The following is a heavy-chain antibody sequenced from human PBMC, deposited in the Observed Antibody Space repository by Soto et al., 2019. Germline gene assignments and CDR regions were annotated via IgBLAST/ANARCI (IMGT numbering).Heavy chain of an antibody. CDR2: ISGSGGST. V-gene: IGHV3-23*01. CDR1: GFTFSSYG. J-gene: IGHJ4*02. CDR3: ARDYPGGSYYDY. D-gene: IGHD1-26*01. Sequence: PGGSLRLSCAASGFTFSSYGMSWVRQAPGKGLEWVSAISGSGGSTYYADSVKGRFTISRDNAKNSLYLQMNSLRAEDTAVYYCARDYPGGSYYDYWGQGTLVTVSS.